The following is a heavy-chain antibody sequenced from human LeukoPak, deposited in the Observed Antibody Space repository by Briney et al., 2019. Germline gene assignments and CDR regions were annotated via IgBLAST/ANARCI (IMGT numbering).Heavy chain of an antibody. CDR3: ARAFPCSSTSCSNWFDP. D-gene: IGHD2-2*01. Sequence: PSETLSLTCAVYGESLSGYYWTWTRQPPGKGLEWIGEINHSGRTNYNPSLKSRVTISIDTSKNQFSLKLSSVTAADTAVYYCARAFPCSSTSCSNWFDPWGQGTLVTVSS. CDR2: INHSGRT. V-gene: IGHV4-34*01. J-gene: IGHJ5*02. CDR1: GESLSGYY.